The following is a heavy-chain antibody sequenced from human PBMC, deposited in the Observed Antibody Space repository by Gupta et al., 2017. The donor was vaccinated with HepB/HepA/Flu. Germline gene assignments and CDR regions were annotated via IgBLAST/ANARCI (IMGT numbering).Heavy chain of an antibody. CDR1: GFTFDDYA. J-gene: IGHJ4*02. Sequence: EVHLVESGGTLVQPGRSLRLSCTASGFTFDDYAMHWVRQAPGKGLDCVSGISWNGDAVGYLYSLKGRFTISRDNAKNSFYMEMNSLSAEDTAIYYCAKECGWLPTVRCMDDWGQGTPVTVSS. V-gene: IGHV3-9*01. D-gene: IGHD2-21*01. CDR2: ISWNGDAV. CDR3: AKECGWLPTVRCMDD.